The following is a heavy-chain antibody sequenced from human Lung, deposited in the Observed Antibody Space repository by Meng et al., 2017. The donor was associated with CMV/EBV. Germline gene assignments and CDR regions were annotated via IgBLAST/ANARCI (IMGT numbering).Heavy chain of an antibody. Sequence: ASVKVSCKASGYIFTDYFLHWVRQAPGQGLEWMGWINPKSGGTKYSQKFEGRVTMTRDTSITTAYMELTSLRYDDTAVYYCASQDFAPGGSTSWNNLFDPWGQGTLVTVSS. D-gene: IGHD2-2*01. CDR3: ASQDFAPGGSTSWNNLFDP. CDR2: INPKSGGT. CDR1: GYIFTDYF. V-gene: IGHV1-2*02. J-gene: IGHJ5*02.